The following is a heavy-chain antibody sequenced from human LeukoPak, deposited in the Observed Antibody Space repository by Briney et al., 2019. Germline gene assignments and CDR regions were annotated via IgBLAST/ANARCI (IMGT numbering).Heavy chain of an antibody. J-gene: IGHJ3*02. CDR3: ARSDYSGSGTYTEFDAFDI. D-gene: IGHD3-10*01. CDR2: IYYTGST. CDR1: GGSISSYY. V-gene: IGHV4-59*01. Sequence: SETLSLTCTVSGGSISSYYWSWLRQPPGKGLEWIGYIYYTGSTSYNPSLKSRVTISMDTSKNQFSLKLSSVTAADSAVYYCARSDYSGSGTYTEFDAFDIWGQGPMVTVSS.